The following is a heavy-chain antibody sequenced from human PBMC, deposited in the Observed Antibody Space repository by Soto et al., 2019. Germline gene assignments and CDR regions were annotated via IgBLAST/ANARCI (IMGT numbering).Heavy chain of an antibody. CDR2: ISSGGSA. V-gene: IGHV4-4*07. J-gene: IGHJ5*01. CDR1: GGSINSYY. D-gene: IGHD2-8*01. Sequence: SETLSLTCNVSGGSINSYYWSWIRQPAGKGLEWIGRISSGGSAIYNPSLKSRVTISVDTSKNQFSLRLTSVTAADTAVYFCERDAYPNWFDFWGQGTRVTVSS. CDR3: ERDAYPNWFDF.